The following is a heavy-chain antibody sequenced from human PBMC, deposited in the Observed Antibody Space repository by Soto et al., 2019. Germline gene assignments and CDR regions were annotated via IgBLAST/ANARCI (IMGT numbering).Heavy chain of an antibody. J-gene: IGHJ6*02. CDR2: ISYDGSNK. Sequence: GGSLRLSCAASGFTFSSYGMHWVRQAPGKGLEWVAVISYDGSNKYYADSVKGRFTISRDNSKNTLYLQMNSLRAEDTAVYYCAKDFRLSLYYYYGMDVWGQGTTVTVSS. CDR1: GFTFSSYG. CDR3: AKDFRLSLYYYYGMDV. V-gene: IGHV3-30*18.